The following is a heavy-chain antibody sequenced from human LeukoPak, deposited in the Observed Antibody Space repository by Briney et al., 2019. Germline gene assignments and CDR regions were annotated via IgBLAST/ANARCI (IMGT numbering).Heavy chain of an antibody. D-gene: IGHD6-13*01. Sequence: GGSLRLSCAAPGFMFSSYGMHWVRKAPGKGLEWVALISYDGSNKYYADSVKGRFTISRDNSKNTLYLQMNSVRAEDTAVYYCAKVQQTYSSSWYYFDYWGQGTLVTVSS. V-gene: IGHV3-30*18. CDR3: AKVQQTYSSSWYYFDY. CDR1: GFMFSSYG. CDR2: ISYDGSNK. J-gene: IGHJ4*02.